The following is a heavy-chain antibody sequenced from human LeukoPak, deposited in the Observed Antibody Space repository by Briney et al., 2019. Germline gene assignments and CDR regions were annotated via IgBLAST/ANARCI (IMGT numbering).Heavy chain of an antibody. V-gene: IGHV3-23*01. CDR2: ISGSGGST. J-gene: IGHJ4*02. D-gene: IGHD2-2*01. CDR1: GFTFSSYA. Sequence: PGGSLRLSCAASGFTFSSYAMSWVRQAPGKGLEWVSAISGSGGSTYYADSVKGRFTISRDNSKNTLYLQMNSLRAEDTAVYYCANDGAEYQLLSLRGGGSPTTPKNFDYWGQGTLVTVSS. CDR3: ANDGAEYQLLSLRGGGSPTTPKNFDY.